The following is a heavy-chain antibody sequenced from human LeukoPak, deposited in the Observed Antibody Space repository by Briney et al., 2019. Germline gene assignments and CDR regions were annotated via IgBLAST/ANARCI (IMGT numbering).Heavy chain of an antibody. J-gene: IGHJ4*02. CDR3: AKGVAVAGKQRFDY. D-gene: IGHD6-19*01. CDR1: GFTFSSYA. Sequence: GGSLRLSCAASGFTFSSYAMSWVRRAPGKGLEWVSAISGSGGSTYYADSVKGRFTISRDNSKNTLYLQMNSLRAEDTAVYYCAKGVAVAGKQRFDYWGQGTLVTVSS. V-gene: IGHV3-23*01. CDR2: ISGSGGST.